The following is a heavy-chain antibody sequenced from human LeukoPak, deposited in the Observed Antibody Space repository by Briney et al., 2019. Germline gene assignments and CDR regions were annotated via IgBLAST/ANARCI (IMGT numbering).Heavy chain of an antibody. J-gene: IGHJ4*02. CDR1: GGSILGSTYY. CDR2: IYYSGST. V-gene: IGHV4-61*05. Sequence: SETLCLTCTVSGGSILGSTYYWAWIRQPPGKGLEWIGYIYYSGSTNYSPSLKSRVTISVDTSKNQFSLKLTSVTAADAAVYYCARHVQDTTMVTPLYYFDYWGQGTLVPVS. D-gene: IGHD5-18*01. CDR3: ARHVQDTTMVTPLYYFDY.